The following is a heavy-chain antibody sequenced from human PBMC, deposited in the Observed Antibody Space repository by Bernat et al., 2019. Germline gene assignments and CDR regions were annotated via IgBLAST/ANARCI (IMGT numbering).Heavy chain of an antibody. J-gene: IGHJ6*03. CDR3: ATADEEYQPPAQYYMDV. Sequence: QVQLQQWGAGLLKPSETLSLTCAVYGGSFSGYYWSWIRQPPGKGLEWIGEINHSGSTNYNPSLKSRVTISVDTSKNQFSLKLSSVTAANTAVYYCATADEEYQPPAQYYMDVWGKGTTVSVSS. D-gene: IGHD2-2*01. V-gene: IGHV4-34*01. CDR2: INHSGST. CDR1: GGSFSGYY.